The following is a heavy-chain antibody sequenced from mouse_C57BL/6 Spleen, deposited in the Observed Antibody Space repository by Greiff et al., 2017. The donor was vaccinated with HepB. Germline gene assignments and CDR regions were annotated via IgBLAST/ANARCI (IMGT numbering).Heavy chain of an antibody. J-gene: IGHJ2*01. CDR2: IDPSDSYT. CDR1: GYTFTSYW. V-gene: IGHV1-50*01. CDR3: ARSRLSYGSSYPYVDY. Sequence: VQLQQPGAELVKPGASVKLSCKASGYTFTSYWMQWVKQRPGQGLEWIGEIDPSDSYTNYNQKFKGKATLTVDTSSSTAYMQLSSLTSEDSAVYYCARSRLSYGSSYPYVDYWGQGTTLTVSS. D-gene: IGHD1-1*01.